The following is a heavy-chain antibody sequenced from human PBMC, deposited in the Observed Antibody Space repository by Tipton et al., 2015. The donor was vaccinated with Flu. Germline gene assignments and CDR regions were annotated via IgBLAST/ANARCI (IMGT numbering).Heavy chain of an antibody. D-gene: IGHD2-2*01. CDR2: FGTMSHSGRT. Sequence: TLSLTCAVSGYSISSGYYWGWIRQPPGRGLEWIGTFGTMSHSGRTYYNPSLKNRVTISVDTSKNQFSLRLTSLTAADKAVYYCASDPSLVMPDYFDYWGQGILVTVSS. V-gene: IGHV4-38-2*01. CDR1: GYSISSGYY. J-gene: IGHJ4*02. CDR3: ASDPSLVMPDYFDY.